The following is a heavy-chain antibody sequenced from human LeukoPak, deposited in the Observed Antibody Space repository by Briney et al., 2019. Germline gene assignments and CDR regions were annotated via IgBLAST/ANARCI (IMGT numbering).Heavy chain of an antibody. Sequence: SVKVSCKASGGTFSSYAISWVRQAPGQGLEWMGGLIPIFGTANYAQKFQGRVTITADESTSTAYMELSSLRSEDTAVYYCARELWDIVVVVAATRGAFDIWGQGTMVTVSS. J-gene: IGHJ3*02. D-gene: IGHD2-15*01. CDR2: LIPIFGTA. V-gene: IGHV1-69*13. CDR1: GGTFSSYA. CDR3: ARELWDIVVVVAATRGAFDI.